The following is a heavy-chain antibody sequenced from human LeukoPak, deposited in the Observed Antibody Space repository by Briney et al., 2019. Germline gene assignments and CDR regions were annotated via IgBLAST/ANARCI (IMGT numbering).Heavy chain of an antibody. CDR2: IYPDESNI. CDR1: GYRFPTYW. Sequence: GASLQISCKGSGYRFPTYWIAWVRRMPGKGLAWMGIIYPDESNIRYSPSFQGQVTISADKSISTAYLQWSSLKASDTAMYYCARPPSRGYSSSFEYWGQGTLVTVSS. V-gene: IGHV5-51*01. J-gene: IGHJ4*02. D-gene: IGHD2-2*03. CDR3: ARPPSRGYSSSFEY.